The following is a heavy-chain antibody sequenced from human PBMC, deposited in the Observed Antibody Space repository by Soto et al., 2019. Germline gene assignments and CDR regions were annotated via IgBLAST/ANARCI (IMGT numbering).Heavy chain of an antibody. CDR3: ARDLASTTIPNY. CDR1: GFTFSNNW. D-gene: IGHD4-17*01. CDR2: IKQDGSEK. J-gene: IGHJ4*02. Sequence: EVELVESGGGLVQPGGSLRLSCAASGFTFSNNWMSWVRQAPGKGLEWVANIKQDGSEKYYVDSVKGRFTISRDNAKNSLYLQMNSLRVEDTAVYYCARDLASTTIPNYWGQGTLVTVSS. V-gene: IGHV3-7*04.